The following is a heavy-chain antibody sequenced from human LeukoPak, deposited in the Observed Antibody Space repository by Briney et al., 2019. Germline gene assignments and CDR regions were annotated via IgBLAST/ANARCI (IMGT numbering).Heavy chain of an antibody. CDR2: IKHDASEK. D-gene: IGHD6-13*01. CDR3: ARGGTSGYSSSLHFWGGNYYFDY. J-gene: IGHJ4*02. V-gene: IGHV3-7*01. Sequence: GGSLRLSCAASGFTFSSYSMNWVRQAPGKGLEWVANIKHDASEKYFMESLKGRFTISRDNAKNSLYLQMNSLRAEDTAVYYCARGGTSGYSSSLHFWGGNYYFDYWGQGTLVTVSS. CDR1: GFTFSSYS.